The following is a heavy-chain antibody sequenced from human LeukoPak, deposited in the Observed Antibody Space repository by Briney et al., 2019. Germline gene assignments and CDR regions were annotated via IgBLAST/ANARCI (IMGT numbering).Heavy chain of an antibody. CDR2: IIPIFGTA. D-gene: IGHD6-19*01. J-gene: IGHJ5*02. CDR1: GVTFSSYA. Sequence: SVKLSCKASGVTFSSYAISWVRQAPGQGLEWMGGIIPIFGTANYAQKFQGRVTITTDESTSTAYMELSSLRSEDTAVYYCARDQYSSGWNWFDPWGQGTLVTVSS. V-gene: IGHV1-69*05. CDR3: ARDQYSSGWNWFDP.